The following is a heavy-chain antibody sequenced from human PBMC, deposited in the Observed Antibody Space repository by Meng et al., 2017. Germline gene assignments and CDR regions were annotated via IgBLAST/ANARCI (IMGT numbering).Heavy chain of an antibody. D-gene: IGHD6-25*01. Sequence: EVQLVESGGASVQPGGSLRLSCVTSGFSFSRYWMHWVRQAPGKGLEWVSRTNEDGGITTYADSVKGRFTISRDNTKNTLYLQMNSLRAEDTGVYFCSKDLVGSDDDWGQGTLVTVSS. CDR3: SKDLVGSDDD. J-gene: IGHJ4*02. CDR2: TNEDGGIT. V-gene: IGHV3-74*01. CDR1: GFSFSRYW.